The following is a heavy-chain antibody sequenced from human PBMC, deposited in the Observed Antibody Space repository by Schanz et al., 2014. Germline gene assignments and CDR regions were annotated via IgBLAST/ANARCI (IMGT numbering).Heavy chain of an antibody. CDR1: GYTFVSYS. CDR3: GEYGSDSYTDP. V-gene: IGHV1-69*09. J-gene: IGHJ5*02. CDR2: IIPILGIA. Sequence: QVQLVQSGAEVKKPGASVKVSCKASGYTFVSYSKHWVRQAPGQGLEWMGRIIPILGIANYAQNFQGRVTITADKSTSTAYMELTSLRSEDTAVYYCGEYGSDSYTDPWGQGTLVTVSS. D-gene: IGHD3-10*01.